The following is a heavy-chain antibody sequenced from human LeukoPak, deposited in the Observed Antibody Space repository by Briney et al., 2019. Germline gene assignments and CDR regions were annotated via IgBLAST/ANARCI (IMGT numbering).Heavy chain of an antibody. CDR3: AKEQRYYYDSSGYYSAGFDY. Sequence: GALRLSCAASGFTFSSYAMSWVRQAPGKGLEWVSAVTSSGHNTYYADSVKGRFTISRDNSKNTLYLQMNSLRAEDTAVYYCAKEQRYYYDSSGYYSAGFDYWGQGTLVTVSS. CDR2: VTSSGHNT. J-gene: IGHJ4*02. D-gene: IGHD3-22*01. V-gene: IGHV3-23*01. CDR1: GFTFSSYA.